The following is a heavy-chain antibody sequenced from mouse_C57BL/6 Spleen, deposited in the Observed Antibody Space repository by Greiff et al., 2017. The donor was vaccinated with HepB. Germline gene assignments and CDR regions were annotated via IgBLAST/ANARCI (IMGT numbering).Heavy chain of an antibody. CDR3: ARHYGSSYNYAMDY. J-gene: IGHJ4*01. D-gene: IGHD1-1*01. CDR2: ISSGGSYT. CDR1: GFTFSSYG. Sequence: EVQGVESGGDLVKPGGSLKLSCAASGFTFSSYGMSWVRQTPDKRLEWVATISSGGSYTYYPDSVKGRFTISRDNAKNTLYLQMSSLKSEDTAMYYCARHYGSSYNYAMDYWGQGTSVTVSS. V-gene: IGHV5-6*01.